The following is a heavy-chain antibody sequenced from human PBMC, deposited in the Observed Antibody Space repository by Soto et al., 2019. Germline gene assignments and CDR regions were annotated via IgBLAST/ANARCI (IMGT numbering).Heavy chain of an antibody. CDR2: IYYSGST. Sequence: SETLSLTCAVSGGSISSGGYYWSWTRQHPGKGLEWIGYIYYSGSTYYNPSLKSRVTISVDTSKNQFSLKLSSVTAADTAVYYCARGLTYDSSGYSYFDYWGQGTLVTVSS. V-gene: IGHV4-31*11. D-gene: IGHD3-22*01. CDR1: GGSISSGGYY. CDR3: ARGLTYDSSGYSYFDY. J-gene: IGHJ4*02.